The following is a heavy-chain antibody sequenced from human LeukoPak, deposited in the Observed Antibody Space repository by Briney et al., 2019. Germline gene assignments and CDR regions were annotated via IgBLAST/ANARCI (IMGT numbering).Heavy chain of an antibody. Sequence: GSLRLSCAASGFTFSSYAMHWVRQAPGKGLEWVAVISYDGSNKYYADPVKGRFTISRDNSKNTLYLQMNSLRAEDTAVYYCARAPTFSFDYYYGMDVWGQGTTVTVSS. V-gene: IGHV3-30-3*01. J-gene: IGHJ6*02. D-gene: IGHD3-3*02. CDR2: ISYDGSNK. CDR1: GFTFSSYA. CDR3: ARAPTFSFDYYYGMDV.